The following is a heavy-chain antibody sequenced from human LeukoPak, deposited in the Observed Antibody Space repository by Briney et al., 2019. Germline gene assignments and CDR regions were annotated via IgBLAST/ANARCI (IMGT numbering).Heavy chain of an antibody. CDR2: IYYSGST. V-gene: IGHV4-59*01. CDR3: ARQQLSQLYYFDY. D-gene: IGHD6-13*01. Sequence: PSETLSLTCTVSGGSISSYYWSWIRQPPGKGLEWFGYIYYSGSTNYNPSLKSRVTISVDTSKNQFSLKLSSVTAADTAVYYCARQQLSQLYYFDYWGQGTLVTVSS. CDR1: GGSISSYY. J-gene: IGHJ4*02.